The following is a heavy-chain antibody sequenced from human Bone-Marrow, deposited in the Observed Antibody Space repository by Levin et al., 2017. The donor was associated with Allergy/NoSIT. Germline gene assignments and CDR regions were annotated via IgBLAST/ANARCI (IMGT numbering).Heavy chain of an antibody. Sequence: GGSLRLSCAASGFSFSTYWMSWIRQAPGKGLEWVANIKKDGSEKYYVASVKGRFTISRDNAKNSLYLQMNSLRADDTAVYYCATHGNWALDYWGQGTLVTVSS. D-gene: IGHD7-27*01. J-gene: IGHJ4*02. V-gene: IGHV3-7*01. CDR3: ATHGNWALDY. CDR2: IKKDGSEK. CDR1: GFSFSTYW.